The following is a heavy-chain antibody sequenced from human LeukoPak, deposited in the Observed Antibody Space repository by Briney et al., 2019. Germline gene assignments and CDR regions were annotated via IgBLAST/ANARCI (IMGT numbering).Heavy chain of an antibody. D-gene: IGHD6-13*01. J-gene: IGHJ5*02. CDR2: IYTSGTT. CDR3: ARDPGVAAAGNWFDP. Sequence: SETLSLTCTVSGGSISSYYWSWIRQPAGKGLEWIGRIYTSGTTHYNPSLKSRVTISLDTSKNQFSLKLTSVTAADTAVYYCARDPGVAAAGNWFDPWGPGILVTASS. V-gene: IGHV4-4*07. CDR1: GGSISSYY.